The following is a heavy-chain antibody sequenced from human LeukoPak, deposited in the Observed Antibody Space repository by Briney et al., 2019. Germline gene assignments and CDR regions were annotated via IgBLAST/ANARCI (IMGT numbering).Heavy chain of an antibody. D-gene: IGHD2-2*01. CDR3: ARISRKRYCSGTSCHGGVDY. V-gene: IGHV4-34*01. CDR2: INHSGST. J-gene: IGHJ4*02. CDR1: GGSFSGYY. Sequence: SETLSLTCAVYGGSFSGYYWSWIRQPPGKGLEWIGEINHSGSTNYNPSLKSRVTISVDTSKNQFSLKLSSVTAADTAVYYCARISRKRYCSGTSCHGGVDYWGQGTLVTVSS.